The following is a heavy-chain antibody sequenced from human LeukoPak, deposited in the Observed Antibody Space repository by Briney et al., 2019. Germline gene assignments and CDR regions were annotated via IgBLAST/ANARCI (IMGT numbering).Heavy chain of an antibody. CDR1: GGSISSSNW. CDR3: ARDAPSKPYYYYGMDV. Sequence: SETLSLTCAVSGGSISSSNWWSWVRQPPGKGLEWIGEIYHSGSTNYNPSLKSRVTISVDTSKNQFSLKLSSVTAADTAVYYCARDAPSKPYYYYGMDVWGQGTTVTVSS. V-gene: IGHV4-4*02. J-gene: IGHJ6*02. CDR2: IYHSGST.